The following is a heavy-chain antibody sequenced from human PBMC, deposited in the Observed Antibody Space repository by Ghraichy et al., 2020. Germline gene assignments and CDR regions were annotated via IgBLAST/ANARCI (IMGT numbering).Heavy chain of an antibody. D-gene: IGHD3-10*01. J-gene: IGHJ4*02. Sequence: SQTLSLTCSVSGASISSGDYYWNWIRQLPGKGLEWIGYIFYSGSTYYNPSLKSLVTMSIDASKTQFFLKLSSVTAADTALYYCARGTWFGELLPFFDSWGQGTLITVSS. CDR1: GASISSGDYY. CDR2: IFYSGST. V-gene: IGHV4-31*01. CDR3: ARGTWFGELLPFFDS.